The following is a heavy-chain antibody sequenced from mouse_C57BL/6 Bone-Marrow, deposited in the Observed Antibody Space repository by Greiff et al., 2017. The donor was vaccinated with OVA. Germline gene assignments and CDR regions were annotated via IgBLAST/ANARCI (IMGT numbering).Heavy chain of an antibody. CDR3: TRSGGY. Sequence: VHLVESGAELVRPGASVTLSCKASGYTFTDYEMHWVKQTPVHGLEWIGAIDPETGGTAYNQKFKGKAILTADKSSSTAYMELRSLTSEDSAVYYCTRSGGYWGQGTTLTVSS. V-gene: IGHV1-15*01. J-gene: IGHJ2*01. CDR2: IDPETGGT. CDR1: GYTFTDYE.